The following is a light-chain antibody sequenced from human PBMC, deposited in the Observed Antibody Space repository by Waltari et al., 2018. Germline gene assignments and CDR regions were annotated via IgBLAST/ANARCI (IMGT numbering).Light chain of an antibody. CDR3: QSYDSSLSAYVV. Sequence: QSVLTQPPSVSGAPGQRVTISCTGSSSNIGAGYDVHWYQQLPGTAPKLLIYGDYHGPSWFPDRFSASKAGTSASLASTGLQAEDEADYYCQSYDSSLSAYVVFGGGTKLTVL. V-gene: IGLV1-40*01. J-gene: IGLJ2*01. CDR2: GDY. CDR1: SSNIGAGYD.